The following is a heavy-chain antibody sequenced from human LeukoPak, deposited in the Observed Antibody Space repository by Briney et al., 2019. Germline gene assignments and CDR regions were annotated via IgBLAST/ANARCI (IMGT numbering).Heavy chain of an antibody. V-gene: IGHV4-34*01. CDR2: INHSGSS. J-gene: IGHJ4*02. Sequence: SETLSLTCAVYGGSFSGYYWSWIRQPPGKGLEWIGEINHSGSSNYNPSLKSRVTISVDTSKNQFSLELSSVTAADTAVYYCASSVSYSTIDYWGQGTLVTVSS. CDR3: ASSVSYSTIDY. CDR1: GGSFSGYY. D-gene: IGHD1-26*01.